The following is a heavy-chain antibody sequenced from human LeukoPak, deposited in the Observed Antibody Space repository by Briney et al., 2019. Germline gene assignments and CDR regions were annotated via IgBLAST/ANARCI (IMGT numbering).Heavy chain of an antibody. V-gene: IGHV3-21*01. CDR3: AKEAIAVAGGDYYYYMDV. J-gene: IGHJ6*03. D-gene: IGHD6-19*01. CDR2: ISSSSSYI. Sequence: PGGSLRLSCAASGFTFSSYSMNWVRQAPGKGLEWVSSISSSSSYIYYADSVKGRFTISRDNSKNTLYLQMNSLRAEDTAVYYCAKEAIAVAGGDYYYYMDVWGKGTTVTVSS. CDR1: GFTFSSYS.